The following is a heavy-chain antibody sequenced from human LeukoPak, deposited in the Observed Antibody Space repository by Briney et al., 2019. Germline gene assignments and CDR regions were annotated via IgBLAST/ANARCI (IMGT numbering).Heavy chain of an antibody. Sequence: GEALKISCHGSAYSFSSDWIGWVGQVPGKAPEWMGAIFPGDSDTRYRPPFQGRVTTSSAKSTNTAYLQWRSLRASDSAMYYCARQGHIVGGGWFDPWGQGTLVTVSS. CDR3: ARQGHIVGGGWFDP. CDR1: AYSFSSDW. D-gene: IGHD2-15*01. CDR2: IFPGDSDT. V-gene: IGHV5-51*01. J-gene: IGHJ5*02.